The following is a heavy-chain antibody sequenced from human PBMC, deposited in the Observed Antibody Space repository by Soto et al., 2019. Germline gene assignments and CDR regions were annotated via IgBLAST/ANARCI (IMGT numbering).Heavy chain of an antibody. Sequence: PSETLSLTCTVSGGSISSGGYYWSWIRQHPGKGLEWIGYIYYSGSTYYNPSLKSRVTISVDTSKNQFSLKLSSVTAADTAVYYCARGVRSTARFDYWGQGTLVTVSS. D-gene: IGHD3-3*01. J-gene: IGHJ4*02. CDR3: ARGVRSTARFDY. CDR1: GGSISSGGYY. CDR2: IYYSGST. V-gene: IGHV4-31*03.